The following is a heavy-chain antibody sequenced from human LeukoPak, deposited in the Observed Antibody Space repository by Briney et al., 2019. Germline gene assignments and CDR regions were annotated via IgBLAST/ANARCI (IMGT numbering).Heavy chain of an antibody. CDR1: GFTVSSNS. CDR3: AREYYYYYYMDV. Sequence: LPGGSLRLSCTVSGFTVSSNSMSWVRQAPGKGLEWVSFIYSGTTHYSDSVKGRFTISRDNSKNTLYLQMNSLRAEDTAVYYCAREYYYYYYMDVWGKGTTVTVSS. V-gene: IGHV3-53*01. J-gene: IGHJ6*03. CDR2: IYSGTT.